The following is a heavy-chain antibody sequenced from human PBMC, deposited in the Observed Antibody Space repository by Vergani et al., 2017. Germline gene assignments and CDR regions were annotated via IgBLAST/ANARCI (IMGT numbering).Heavy chain of an antibody. CDR1: GYSFTTYD. CDR2: INPNSGNT. CDR3: TRGLPRTLTTETYFFDD. J-gene: IGHJ4*02. D-gene: IGHD1-14*01. V-gene: IGHV1-8*03. Sequence: QVQLVQSGAEVKKPGASVKLSCKSSGYSFTTYDINWVRQALGHGLEWVGWINPNSGNTGYARRFEGRVTITRDTAMSTAYMDLSGLSSDDTAVYYCTRGLPRTLTTETYFFDDWGQGTLVSVSP.